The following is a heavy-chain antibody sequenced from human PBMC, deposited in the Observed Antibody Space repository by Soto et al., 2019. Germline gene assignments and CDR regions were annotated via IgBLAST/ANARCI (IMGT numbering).Heavy chain of an antibody. D-gene: IGHD7-27*01. J-gene: IGHJ4*03. V-gene: IGHV4-31*03. CDR2: VYHSGST. Sequence: QVQLHESGPGLVKPSQTLSLTCSVSGDSIRCGGHYWNWIRQFPGQGLEWIGYVYHSGSTHYNPALRGRLNISIDTSKNQFSLRLISVTAADTALYYCARDTGLAPTVWGYWGHGTQVTVSS. CDR1: GDSIRCGGHY. CDR3: ARDTGLAPTVWGY.